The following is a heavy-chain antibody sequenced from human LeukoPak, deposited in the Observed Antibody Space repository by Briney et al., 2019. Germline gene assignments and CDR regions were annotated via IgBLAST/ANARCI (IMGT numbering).Heavy chain of an antibody. Sequence: GGSLRLSRAASGFTFSDYYMNWIRRAPGKGLEWVSYISSSGFTIYFADPVKGRFTISRDNAKNSLYLQMNSLRAEDTAVYYCARGDRAMKHDAFDIWVQGTMVTVSS. V-gene: IGHV3-11*01. CDR1: GFTFSDYY. D-gene: IGHD5-18*01. J-gene: IGHJ3*02. CDR2: ISSSGFTI. CDR3: ARGDRAMKHDAFDI.